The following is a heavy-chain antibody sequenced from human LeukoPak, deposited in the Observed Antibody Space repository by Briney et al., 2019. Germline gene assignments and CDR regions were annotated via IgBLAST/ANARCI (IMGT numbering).Heavy chain of an antibody. V-gene: IGHV4-34*01. J-gene: IGHJ6*03. CDR2: ISHSGGT. D-gene: IGHD3-3*01. Sequence: SETLSLTCAVHGGSFSDYSWSWIRQPPGKGLEWIGEISHSGGTNYNPSLKSQVTMSVNTSNNQFSLKLKSVTAADTAVYYCARDGIAVFGVITGNYYYMDVWGNGTTVTVSS. CDR3: ARDGIAVFGVITGNYYYMDV. CDR1: GGSFSDYS.